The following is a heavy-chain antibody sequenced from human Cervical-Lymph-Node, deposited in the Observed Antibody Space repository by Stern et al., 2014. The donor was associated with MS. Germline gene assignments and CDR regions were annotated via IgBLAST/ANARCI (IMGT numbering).Heavy chain of an antibody. J-gene: IGHJ4*02. CDR1: GFTFSNFA. V-gene: IGHV3-30*04. CDR3: ARDFGY. Sequence: VQLVQSGGGVVQPGGSLRLSCEASGFTFSNFAMNWLRQAPVKGLEWVAAISTDGSAQNYADSVRGRFTISRDNSRNTVFLEMNSLRSEDTAIYYCARDFGYWGQGSLVTVSS. CDR2: ISTDGSAQ.